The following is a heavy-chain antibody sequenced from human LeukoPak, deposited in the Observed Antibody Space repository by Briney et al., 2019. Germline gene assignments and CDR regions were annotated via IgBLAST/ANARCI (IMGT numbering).Heavy chain of an antibody. V-gene: IGHV3-30*18. Sequence: GRSLRLSCAASGFTFSSYGMHWVRQAPGKGLEWVAVISYDGSSKYYADSVKGRFTISRDNSKNTLYLQMNSLRAEDTAVYYCAKEMTTWFYYFDYWGQGTLVTVSS. J-gene: IGHJ4*02. CDR2: ISYDGSSK. CDR3: AKEMTTWFYYFDY. CDR1: GFTFSSYG. D-gene: IGHD4-11*01.